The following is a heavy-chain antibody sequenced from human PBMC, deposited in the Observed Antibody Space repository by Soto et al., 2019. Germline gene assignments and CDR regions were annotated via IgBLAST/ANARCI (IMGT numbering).Heavy chain of an antibody. CDR1: GGTFSSYA. CDR2: IIPIFGTA. D-gene: IGHD6-6*01. CDR3: ARFRQLGKNDYYYYGMDV. V-gene: IGHV1-69*01. Sequence: QVQLVQSGAEVKKPGSSVKVSCKASGGTFSSYAISWVRQAPGQGLEWMGGIIPIFGTANYAQKFQGRVTITADESTSTAYMELSSLRSEDTAVYYCARFRQLGKNDYYYYGMDVWGQGTTVTVSS. J-gene: IGHJ6*02.